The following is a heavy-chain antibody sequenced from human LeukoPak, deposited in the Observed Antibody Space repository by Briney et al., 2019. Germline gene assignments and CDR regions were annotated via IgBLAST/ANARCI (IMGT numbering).Heavy chain of an antibody. CDR3: ARAGPTSGSYYDWVFYFDY. CDR1: GYTFTGYY. D-gene: IGHD1-26*01. CDR2: INPNSGGT. V-gene: IGHV1-2*02. J-gene: IGHJ4*02. Sequence: GASVKVSCKASGYTFTGYYMHWVRQAPGQGLEWMGWINPNSGGTNYAQKFQGRVTMTRDTSISTAYMELSRLRSDDTAVYYCARAGPTSGSYYDWVFYFDYWGQGTLVTVSS.